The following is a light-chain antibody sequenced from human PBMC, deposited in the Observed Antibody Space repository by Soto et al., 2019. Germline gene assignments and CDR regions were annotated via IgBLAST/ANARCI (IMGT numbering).Light chain of an antibody. CDR3: QQYTNWPPWT. V-gene: IGKV3-15*01. CDR2: GAS. CDR1: QSVSSN. J-gene: IGKJ1*01. Sequence: EIVMTQSPATLSMSPGERATLSCRASQSVSSNLAWYQQKPGQPPRLLIYGASARATGIPARFSGSGSGTEFTLTIGSLQSEDFAVYYCQQYTNWPPWTFGQGTRVEIK.